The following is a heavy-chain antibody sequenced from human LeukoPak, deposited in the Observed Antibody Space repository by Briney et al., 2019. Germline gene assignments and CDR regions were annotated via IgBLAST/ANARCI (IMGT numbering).Heavy chain of an antibody. J-gene: IGHJ6*04. V-gene: IGHV1-2*02. CDR2: INPNSGGT. CDR3: ARVLSMGVDV. CDR1: GYTFTGYY. D-gene: IGHD3-16*02. Sequence: GASVKVSCKASGYTFTGYYMHWVRQAPGQGLEWMGWINPNSGGTNYARKFQGRVTMTRDTSISTAYMELSRLRSDDTAVYYCARVLSMGVDVWGKGTTVTVSS.